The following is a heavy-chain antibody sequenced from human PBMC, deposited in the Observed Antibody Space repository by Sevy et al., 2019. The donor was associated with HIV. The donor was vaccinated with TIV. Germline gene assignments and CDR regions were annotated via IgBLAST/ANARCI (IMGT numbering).Heavy chain of an antibody. Sequence: SQTLSLTCAISGDSVSSNSAAWNWIRQSPSRGLEWLGRTYYRSKWYNDYAVSVKSRMTINPDTSKNQFSLQLNSVTPEDTAVYYCARDFVNLGYCSGGSCYSNYFDYWGQGTLVTVSS. J-gene: IGHJ4*02. CDR2: TYYRSKWYN. CDR1: GDSVSSNSAA. V-gene: IGHV6-1*01. CDR3: ARDFVNLGYCSGGSCYSNYFDY. D-gene: IGHD2-15*01.